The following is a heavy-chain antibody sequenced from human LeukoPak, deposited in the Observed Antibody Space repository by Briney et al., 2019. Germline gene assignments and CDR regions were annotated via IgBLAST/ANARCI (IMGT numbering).Heavy chain of an antibody. CDR2: ISSSGSTI. CDR3: ARGAVGFFDS. Sequence: GGSLRLSCAVSGFTFSTYEMDWVRQAPGKGLEWVSYISSSGSTIYYADSVKGRFTISRDNAKNSLYLQMNSLRVEDAAIYYCARGAVGFFDSSGQGTLVTVSS. D-gene: IGHD6-13*01. V-gene: IGHV3-48*03. J-gene: IGHJ4*02. CDR1: GFTFSTYE.